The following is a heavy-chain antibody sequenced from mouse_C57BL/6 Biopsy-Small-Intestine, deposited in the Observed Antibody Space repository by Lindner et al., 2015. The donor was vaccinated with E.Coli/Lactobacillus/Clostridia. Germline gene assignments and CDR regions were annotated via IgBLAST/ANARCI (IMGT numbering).Heavy chain of an antibody. CDR1: GGTFSSYA. J-gene: IGHJ1*03. CDR2: IIPIFGTA. V-gene: IGHV1-81*01. D-gene: IGHD1-1*01. Sequence: SVKVSCKASGGTFSSYAISWVRQAPGQGLEWMGGIIPIFGTANYAQKFQGRVTITADKSTSTAYMELSSLRSEDTAVYYCARSDPHCSSTSCYMTAKNYYMDVWGKGTTVTVSS. CDR3: ARSDPHCSSTSCYMTAKNYYMDV.